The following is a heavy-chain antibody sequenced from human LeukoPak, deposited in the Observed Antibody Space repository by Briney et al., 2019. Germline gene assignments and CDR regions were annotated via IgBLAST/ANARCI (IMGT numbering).Heavy chain of an antibody. V-gene: IGHV4-30-4*08. D-gene: IGHD3-3*01. CDR1: GDSISSGDYY. Sequence: SETLSLTCTVSGDSISSGDYYWSWIRQPPGKGLEWIGYIYYSGSTYYNPSLKSRVTISVDTSKNQFSLKLSSVTAAGTAVYYCARHLANDFWSGYYTLGAFDIWGQGTMVTVSS. J-gene: IGHJ3*02. CDR3: ARHLANDFWSGYYTLGAFDI. CDR2: IYYSGST.